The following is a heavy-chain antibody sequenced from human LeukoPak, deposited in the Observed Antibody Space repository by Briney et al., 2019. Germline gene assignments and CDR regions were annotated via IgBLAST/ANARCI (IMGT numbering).Heavy chain of an antibody. D-gene: IGHD2-2*01. Sequence: PSETLSLTCAVYGGSFSGYYWSWIRQPPGKGLEWIGEINHSGSTNYNPSLKSRVTISVDTSKNQFSLKLSSVTAADTAVYYCARDPLGYCSSTSCYAGWYFDLWGRGTLVTVSS. CDR1: GGSFSGYY. CDR2: INHSGST. CDR3: ARDPLGYCSSTSCYAGWYFDL. J-gene: IGHJ2*01. V-gene: IGHV4-34*01.